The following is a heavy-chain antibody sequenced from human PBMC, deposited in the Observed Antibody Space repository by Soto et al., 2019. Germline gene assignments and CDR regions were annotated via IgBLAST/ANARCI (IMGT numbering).Heavy chain of an antibody. CDR3: AHRGRWPRGGAFDI. D-gene: IGHD4-17*01. J-gene: IGHJ3*02. CDR2: IYWDDDK. Sequence: QITLKESGPTLVKPTQTLTLTCTFSGFSLSTSGVGVGWIRQAPGKALEWLALIYWDDDKRYRPSLKSRRTVTKDTCKNQVVLTTTNMDPVATATYYFAHRGRWPRGGAFDIWGQGTMVTVSS. V-gene: IGHV2-5*02. CDR1: GFSLSTSGVG.